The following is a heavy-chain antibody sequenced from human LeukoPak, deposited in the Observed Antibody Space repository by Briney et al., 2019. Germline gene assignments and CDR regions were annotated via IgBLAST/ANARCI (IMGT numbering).Heavy chain of an antibody. CDR2: LSNTENS. D-gene: IGHD2-21*01. J-gene: IGHJ4*02. CDR3: ARAIGVVDCGTQTCYPYHFDK. V-gene: IGHV3-66*01. CDR1: GFTFSNYA. Sequence: PGGSLRLSCTASGFTFSNYAMNWVRQAPGKGLEWVSLLSNTENSFYADSVKGRFTLSRDISNNTLYLHMHSLRGEDTAVYFCARAIGVVDCGTQTCYPYHFDKWGRGTLVTVSS.